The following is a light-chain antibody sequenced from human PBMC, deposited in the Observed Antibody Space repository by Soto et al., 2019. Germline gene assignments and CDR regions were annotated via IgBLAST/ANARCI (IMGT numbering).Light chain of an antibody. CDR2: AAS. J-gene: IGKJ2*01. CDR3: QQYGSSLRT. Sequence: EIVLTQSPGTLSLSPGERATLSCRASQSVGGNYLAWYQQTPGQAPRLLVYAASTRATGIPDRFSGSGSGTDFSLTISRLEPEDFAVYYCQQYGSSLRTFGQGTKLEIK. V-gene: IGKV3-20*01. CDR1: QSVGGNY.